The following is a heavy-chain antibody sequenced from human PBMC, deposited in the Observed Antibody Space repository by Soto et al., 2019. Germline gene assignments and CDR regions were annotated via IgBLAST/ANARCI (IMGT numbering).Heavy chain of an antibody. CDR1: GGSISSYY. V-gene: IGHV4-59*01. CDR3: ARSFYYYDSSGYPREEHYYYYGMDV. CDR2: IYYSGST. Sequence: LSLTCTVSGGSISSYYWSWIRQPPGKGLEWIGYIYYSGSTNYNPSLKSRVTISVDTSKNQFSLKLSSVTAADTAVYYCARSFYYYDSSGYPREEHYYYYGMDVWGQGTTVTVSS. D-gene: IGHD3-22*01. J-gene: IGHJ6*02.